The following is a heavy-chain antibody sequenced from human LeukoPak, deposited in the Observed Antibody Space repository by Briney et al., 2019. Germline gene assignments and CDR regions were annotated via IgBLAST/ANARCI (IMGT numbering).Heavy chain of an antibody. V-gene: IGHV3-74*01. Sequence: GGSLRLSCAASGFTFSSYWMHWVRQAPGKGLVWVSRINTDGISTSYADSVKGRFTISRDNAKNTLYLQMNSLRAEDTAVYYCATEGSWSFHAFDIWGQGTMVTVSS. D-gene: IGHD6-13*01. CDR3: ATEGSWSFHAFDI. CDR2: INTDGIST. CDR1: GFTFSSYW. J-gene: IGHJ3*02.